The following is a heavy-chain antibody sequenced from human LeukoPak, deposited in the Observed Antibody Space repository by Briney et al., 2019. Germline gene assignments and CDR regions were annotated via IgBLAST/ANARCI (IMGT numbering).Heavy chain of an antibody. J-gene: IGHJ6*03. CDR3: ARGSSSWLDYYIDV. D-gene: IGHD6-13*01. CDR2: IYYSGTT. V-gene: IGHV4-30-4*07. Sequence: SQTLSLTCAVSGGSISSGGYSWTWIRQPPGKGLECIGHIYYSGTTYYNPSLKSRVTISLDTSKNQFSLRLTSVTAADTAVYYCARGSSSWLDYYIDVWAKGTTVTVSS. CDR1: GGSISSGGYS.